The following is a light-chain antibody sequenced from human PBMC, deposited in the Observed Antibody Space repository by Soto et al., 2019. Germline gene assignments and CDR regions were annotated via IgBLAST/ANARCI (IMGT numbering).Light chain of an antibody. CDR1: QSVISN. J-gene: IGKJ2*01. CDR2: GAS. V-gene: IGKV3D-15*01. CDR3: QQYNSYSPYT. Sequence: EIVMTQSPATLSVSPGERATLFCRASQSVISNLAWYQQKPGQAPRLLIYGASARATGIPARFSGSGSGTEFTLTISSVHPDDFGTYYCQQYNSYSPYTFGQGTKLDIK.